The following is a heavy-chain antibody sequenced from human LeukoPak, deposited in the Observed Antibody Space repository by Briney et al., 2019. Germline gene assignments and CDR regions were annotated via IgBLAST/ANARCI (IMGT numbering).Heavy chain of an antibody. J-gene: IGHJ3*02. Sequence: GGSLRLSCAASGFTFSSYAMSWVRQAPGKGLEWVSAISGSGGSTYYADSVKGRFTISRDNSKNALYLQMNSLRAEDTAVYYCAKDASYYKGSGRVPYALDIWGQGTMATVSS. CDR3: AKDASYYKGSGRVPYALDI. CDR1: GFTFSSYA. D-gene: IGHD3-10*01. CDR2: ISGSGGST. V-gene: IGHV3-23*01.